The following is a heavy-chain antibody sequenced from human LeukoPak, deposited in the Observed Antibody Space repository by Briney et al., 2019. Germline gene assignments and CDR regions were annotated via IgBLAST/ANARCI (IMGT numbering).Heavy chain of an antibody. CDR3: TRGLIQLWLHNGMDV. D-gene: IGHD5-18*01. Sequence: AGGSLRLSCTTSGFTFGDHAMSWVRQAPGKGLEWVGFIRSKAYRGTTEYAASVKGRFSISRDDSKSIAYLQMNSLETEDTAVYYCTRGLIQLWLHNGMDVWGQGTTVTVSS. CDR2: IRSKAYRGTT. J-gene: IGHJ6*02. CDR1: GFTFGDHA. V-gene: IGHV3-49*04.